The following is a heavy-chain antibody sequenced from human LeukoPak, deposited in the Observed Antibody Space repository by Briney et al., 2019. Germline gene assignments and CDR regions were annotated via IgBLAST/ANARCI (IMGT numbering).Heavy chain of an antibody. CDR2: INHSGST. CDR3: ARERYRYDILTGYCHDAYDI. J-gene: IGHJ3*02. CDR1: GGSFSGLY. D-gene: IGHD3-9*01. Sequence: SETLSLTCAVYGGSFSGLYWSWLRQPPGKGLEWIGEINHSGSTNYNPSLKSRVTISVDTSKNQFSLKLTSVTAADTAVYYCARERYRYDILTGYCHDAYDISGQGTMVIVSS. V-gene: IGHV4-34*01.